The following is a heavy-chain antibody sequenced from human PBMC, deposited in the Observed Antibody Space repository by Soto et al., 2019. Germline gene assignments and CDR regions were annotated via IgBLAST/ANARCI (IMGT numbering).Heavy chain of an antibody. Sequence: PGGSLRLSCAASGFTFSSYAMSWVRQAPGKGLEWVSAISGSGGSTYYADSVKGRFTISRDNSKNTLYLQMNSLRAEDTAVYYCAKDAVVVVPAAPWFAPWGQGTLVTVTS. J-gene: IGHJ5*02. CDR1: GFTFSSYA. CDR2: ISGSGGST. CDR3: AKDAVVVVPAAPWFAP. V-gene: IGHV3-23*01. D-gene: IGHD2-2*01.